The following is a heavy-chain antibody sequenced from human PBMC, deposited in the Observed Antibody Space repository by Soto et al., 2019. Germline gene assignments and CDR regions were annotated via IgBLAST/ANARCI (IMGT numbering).Heavy chain of an antibody. CDR3: TKGGTVPFDY. CDR1: GITFSRYA. D-gene: IGHD3-16*01. CDR2: VFFDGNYK. Sequence: QVQFMQSGGGVVQPGKFLRLSCATSGITFSRYAMHWVRQAPGKRLEWVAVVFFDGNYKNYGDSVKGRFTVSRDNSKNTTYLLMHGLRPEDTAVYYCTKGGTVPFDYWGQGSLVTVSS. V-gene: IGHV3-30*18. J-gene: IGHJ4*02.